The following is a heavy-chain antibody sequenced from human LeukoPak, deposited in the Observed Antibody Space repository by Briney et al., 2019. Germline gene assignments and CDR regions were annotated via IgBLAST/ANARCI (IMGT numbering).Heavy chain of an antibody. Sequence: SETLSLTCAVSGYSISSGYYWGWIRQPPGKGLEWIGSIYHSGSTYYNPSLKSRVTISVDTSKNQFSLKLSSVTAADTAVYYCARVYTANGPGGYWGQGTLVTVFS. J-gene: IGHJ4*02. CDR3: ARVYTANGPGGY. D-gene: IGHD1-1*01. CDR2: IYHSGST. V-gene: IGHV4-38-2*01. CDR1: GYSISSGYY.